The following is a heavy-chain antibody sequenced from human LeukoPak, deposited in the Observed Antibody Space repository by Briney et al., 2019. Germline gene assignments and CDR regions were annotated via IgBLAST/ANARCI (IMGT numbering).Heavy chain of an antibody. V-gene: IGHV4-59*01. CDR2: IYYSGIT. Sequence: PSETLTLTCTVSGASSSDYYCSWIRQSPGKGLEWLGYIYYSGITNYNPSLESRVTISVDTSKNQFSLRLSSVTAADTAVYYCARPGGGYDFWSGYYVDYWGQGTLVTVSS. CDR3: ARPGGGYDFWSGYYVDY. CDR1: GASSSDYY. J-gene: IGHJ4*02. D-gene: IGHD3-3*01.